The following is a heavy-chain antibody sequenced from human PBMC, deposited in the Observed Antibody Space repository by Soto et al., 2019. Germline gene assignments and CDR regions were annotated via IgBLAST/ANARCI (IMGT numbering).Heavy chain of an antibody. J-gene: IGHJ6*03. D-gene: IGHD3-10*01. CDR1: GGSISSGGYY. Sequence: QVQLQESGPGLVKPSQTLSLTCTVSGGSISSGGYYWSWIRQHPGKGLERIGYIYYSGSTYYNPSLKSRVTISVDTSKNQFSLKLSSVTAADTAVYYCAREVTMVRGSYYYYYYMDVWGKGTTVTVSS. CDR2: IYYSGST. V-gene: IGHV4-31*03. CDR3: AREVTMVRGSYYYYYYMDV.